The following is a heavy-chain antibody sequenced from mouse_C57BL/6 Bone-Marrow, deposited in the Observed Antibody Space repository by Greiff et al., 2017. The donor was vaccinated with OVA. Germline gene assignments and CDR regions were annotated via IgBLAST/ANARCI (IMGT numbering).Heavy chain of an antibody. CDR1: GYAFTNYL. CDR3: ARTWYAMDY. CDR2: INPGSGGT. J-gene: IGHJ4*01. V-gene: IGHV1-54*01. Sequence: QVQLKQSGAELVRPGTSVKVSCKASGYAFTNYLIEWVKQRPGQGLEWIGVINPGSGGTNYNEKFKGKATLTADKSSSTAYMQLSSLTSEDSAVYFCARTWYAMDYWGQGTSVTVSS.